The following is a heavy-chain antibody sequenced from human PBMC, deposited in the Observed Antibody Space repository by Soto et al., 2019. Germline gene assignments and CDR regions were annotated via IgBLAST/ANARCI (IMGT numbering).Heavy chain of an antibody. Sequence: GGSLRLSCAASGFTFSSYAMHWVRQAPGKGLEWVAVISYDGSNKYYADSVKGRFTISRDNSKNTLYLQMNSLRAEDTAVYYCARDLYGGRLDYWGQGTLVTVSS. V-gene: IGHV3-30-3*01. CDR3: ARDLYGGRLDY. D-gene: IGHD2-15*01. CDR1: GFTFSSYA. CDR2: ISYDGSNK. J-gene: IGHJ4*02.